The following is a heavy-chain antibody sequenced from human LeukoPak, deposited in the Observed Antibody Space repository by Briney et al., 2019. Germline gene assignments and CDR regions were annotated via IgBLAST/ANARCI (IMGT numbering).Heavy chain of an antibody. CDR3: ARVRGYNYGYNY. D-gene: IGHD5-18*01. V-gene: IGHV3-48*01. Sequence: GGSLRLSCAASGFIFSSFGMNWVRRAPGKGLEWISYISGGSTTTHYADSVKGRFTISRDNAKNSLYLQMNGLRAEDTAVYYCARVRGYNYGYNYWGQGTLVTVSS. CDR1: GFIFSSFG. J-gene: IGHJ4*02. CDR2: ISGGSTTT.